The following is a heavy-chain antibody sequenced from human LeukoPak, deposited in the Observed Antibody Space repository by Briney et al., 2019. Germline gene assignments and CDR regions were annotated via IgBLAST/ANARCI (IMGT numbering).Heavy chain of an antibody. CDR2: IWYDGSNK. CDR3: AKSGKGSSWYGRYYYYYMDV. CDR1: GFTFSSYG. V-gene: IGHV3-33*06. J-gene: IGHJ6*03. D-gene: IGHD6-13*01. Sequence: PGGSLRLSCAASGFTFSSYGMHWVRQAPGKGQEWVAVIWYDGSNKYYADSVKGRFTISRDNSKNTLYLQMNSLRAEDTAVYYCAKSGKGSSWYGRYYYYYMDVWGKGTTVTVSS.